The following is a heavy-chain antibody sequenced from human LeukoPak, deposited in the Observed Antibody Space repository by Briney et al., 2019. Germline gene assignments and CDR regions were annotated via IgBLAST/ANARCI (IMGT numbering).Heavy chain of an antibody. CDR2: ISTIGIT. V-gene: IGHV4-61*02. Sequence: SETLSLTCTVSSGSISSSNYYWSWIRQPAGKGLEWSGRISTIGITNYNPSLNSRVTISIDTSKNQFSLKLSSVTAADTAVYYCARDGCGGSCFHYYYYYMDVWGKGTTVTISS. J-gene: IGHJ6*03. CDR3: ARDGCGGSCFHYYYYYMDV. D-gene: IGHD2-15*01. CDR1: SGSISSSNYY.